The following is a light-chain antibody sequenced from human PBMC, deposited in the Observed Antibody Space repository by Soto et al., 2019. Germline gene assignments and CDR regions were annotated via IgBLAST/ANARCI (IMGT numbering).Light chain of an antibody. V-gene: IGKV1-39*01. CDR2: AAS. Sequence: DIHLTQSPSFLSASVGDRVTITCRPSQAVPNNMAWYQQKPGEAPKLLIYAASNLQSGVPSRFSGSGSGTDFTLTISSLQPEDFATYFCQKSYTTPVYSFGQGTKVDIK. J-gene: IGKJ2*01. CDR3: QKSYTTPVYS. CDR1: QAVPNN.